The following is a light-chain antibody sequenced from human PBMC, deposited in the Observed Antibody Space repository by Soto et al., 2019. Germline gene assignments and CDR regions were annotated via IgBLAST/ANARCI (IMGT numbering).Light chain of an antibody. CDR3: QQYGSSPPT. V-gene: IGKV3-20*01. CDR1: QSVSSSY. Sequence: EIVLTQSPGTLSLSPGERATLSCRASQSVSSSYLAWYQQKPGQAPRLLIYGASSRATGLTARFSVSGSGTDFTLTISSLEPEDSAVYYCQQYGSSPPTFGQGTKVDIK. J-gene: IGKJ1*01. CDR2: GAS.